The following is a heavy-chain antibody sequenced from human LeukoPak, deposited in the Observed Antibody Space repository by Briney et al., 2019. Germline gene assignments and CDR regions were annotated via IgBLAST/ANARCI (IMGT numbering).Heavy chain of an antibody. J-gene: IGHJ4*02. CDR2: ISSSSSYI. D-gene: IGHD3-22*01. Sequence: GGSLRLSCAASGFTFSSYSMTWVRQAPGKELEWVSSISSSSSYIYYADSVKGRFTISRDNAKNSLYLQMNSLRAEDTAVYYCARGQSGYYYVPPPTGDYWGQGTLVTVSS. V-gene: IGHV3-21*01. CDR3: ARGQSGYYYVPPPTGDY. CDR1: GFTFSSYS.